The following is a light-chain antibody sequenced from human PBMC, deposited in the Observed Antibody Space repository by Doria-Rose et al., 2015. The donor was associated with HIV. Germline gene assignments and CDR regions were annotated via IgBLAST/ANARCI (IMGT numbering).Light chain of an antibody. CDR3: QQTYSAPPWT. CDR1: QTVSTY. CDR2: AAS. J-gene: IGKJ1*01. V-gene: IGKV1-39*01. Sequence: DIQVTQSPSSLSASIGDRVTIPCWASQTVSTYLHWFQQEPGKAPRLLIYAASRLQSGVPSRFSGSGSGTDFTLIISGLQPGDFATYYCQQTYSAPPWTFGQGTKVEMK.